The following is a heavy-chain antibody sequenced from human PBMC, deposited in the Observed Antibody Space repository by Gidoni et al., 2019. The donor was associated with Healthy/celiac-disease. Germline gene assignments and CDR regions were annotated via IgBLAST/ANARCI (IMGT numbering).Heavy chain of an antibody. J-gene: IGHJ4*02. CDR3: ARDRDSNLYYFDY. V-gene: IGHV3-21*01. D-gene: IGHD3-22*01. CDR2: ISSSSSYI. CDR1: GFPFSSYS. Sequence: EVQLVESGGGLVKPGGSLRLSCAASGFPFSSYSMNWVRQAPGKGLEWVSSISSSSSYIYYADSVKGRFTISRDNAKNSLYLQMNSLRAEDTAVYYCARDRDSNLYYFDYWGQGTLVTVSS.